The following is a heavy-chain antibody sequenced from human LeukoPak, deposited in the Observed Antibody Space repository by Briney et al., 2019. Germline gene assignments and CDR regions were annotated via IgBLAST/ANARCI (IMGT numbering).Heavy chain of an antibody. D-gene: IGHD1-26*01. CDR3: ARVLSYSGSYLSY. CDR2: ISSSGSTI. Sequence: GGSLRLSCAASGFTFSSYEMNWVRQAPGKGLEWVSYISSSGSTIYYADSVKGRFTISRDNAKNSLYLQMNSLRAEDTAVYYCARVLSYSGSYLSYWGQGTLVTV. CDR1: GFTFSSYE. J-gene: IGHJ4*02. V-gene: IGHV3-48*03.